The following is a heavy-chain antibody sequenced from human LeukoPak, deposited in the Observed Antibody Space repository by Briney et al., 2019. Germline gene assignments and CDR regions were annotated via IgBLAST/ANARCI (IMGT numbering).Heavy chain of an antibody. CDR1: GFTFSTYA. J-gene: IGHJ4*02. Sequence: GGSLRLSCAASGFTFSTYAMSWVRQAPGKGLEWVSVISGSGGNTYYAGSVKGRFTISRDDSKNTLYLQMNSLRAEDTAAYYCAGYYYDTSGYYRWGFDYWGQGTLVTVSS. CDR2: ISGSGGNT. D-gene: IGHD3-22*01. V-gene: IGHV3-23*01. CDR3: AGYYYDTSGYYRWGFDY.